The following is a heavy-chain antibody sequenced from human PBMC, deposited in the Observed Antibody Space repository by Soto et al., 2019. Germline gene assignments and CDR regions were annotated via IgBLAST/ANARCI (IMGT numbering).Heavy chain of an antibody. CDR3: ARDLWRSSSGYCGDYYYALED. CDR2: IYYSGST. CDR1: DCSISSGDYY. Sequence: PSEPLSLTCTFSDCSISSGDYYWSGIRQPPGKGLEWIGYIYYSGSTYYNPSLKSRVTISVDTSKNQFSLKLSSVTAADTAVYYCARDLWRSSSGYCGDYYYALEDWCQGTTVTV. J-gene: IGHJ6*02. D-gene: IGHD6-13*01. V-gene: IGHV4-30-4*01.